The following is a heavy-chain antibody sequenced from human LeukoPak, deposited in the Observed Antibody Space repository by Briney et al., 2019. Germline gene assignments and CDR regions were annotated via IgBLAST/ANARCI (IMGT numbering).Heavy chain of an antibody. CDR1: DGSINNYY. CDR3: ARGHDYGDQGWFDP. Sequence: SETLSLTCTVSDGSINNYYWSWIRQPPGKGLEWIGHIYYSGSTNYNPSLKSRVTISVDTSKNQFSLKLSSVTAADTAVYYCARGHDYGDQGWFDPWGQGTLVTVSS. J-gene: IGHJ5*02. D-gene: IGHD4-17*01. V-gene: IGHV4-59*01. CDR2: IYYSGST.